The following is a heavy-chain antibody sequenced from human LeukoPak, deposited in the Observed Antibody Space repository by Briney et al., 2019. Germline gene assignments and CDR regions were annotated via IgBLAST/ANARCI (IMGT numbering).Heavy chain of an antibody. V-gene: IGHV4-34*01. J-gene: IGHJ4*02. CDR1: GGSFSGYY. CDR3: ARGGGVTMIVVVHPFDY. Sequence: PSETLSLTCAVYGGSFSGYYWSWIRQPPGKGLEWIGEINHSGSTNYNPSLKSRVTISVDTSKNQFSLKLSSVTAADTAVYYCARGGGVTMIVVVHPFDYWGQGTLVTVSS. D-gene: IGHD3-22*01. CDR2: INHSGST.